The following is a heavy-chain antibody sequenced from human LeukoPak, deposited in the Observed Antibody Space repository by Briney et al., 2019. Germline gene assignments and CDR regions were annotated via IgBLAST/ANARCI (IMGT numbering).Heavy chain of an antibody. V-gene: IGHV4-61*02. CDR3: ARGEMATTDNAFDI. CDR1: GGSISSDSYY. CDR2: IYISGGT. D-gene: IGHD5-24*01. Sequence: SQTLSLTCSVSGGSISSDSYYWSWVRQPAGKGLGWIGRIYISGGTKYNPSLKRRVTMSVDTSRNQFSLKPSSVTAADTAVYYCARGEMATTDNAFDIWGQGTMVTVSS. J-gene: IGHJ3*02.